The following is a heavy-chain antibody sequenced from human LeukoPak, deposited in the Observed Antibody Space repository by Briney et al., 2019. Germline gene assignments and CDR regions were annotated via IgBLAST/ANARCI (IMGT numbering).Heavy chain of an antibody. CDR2: INSDGSST. J-gene: IGHJ6*02. Sequence: GESLRLSCAASGFTFSSYWMHWVRQAPGKGLVWVSRINSDGSSTSYADSVKGRFTISRDNAKNTLYLQMNSLRAEDTAVYYCARVSSSWKNYYYYGMDVWGQGTTVTVSS. CDR1: GFTFSSYW. CDR3: ARVSSSWKNYYYYGMDV. V-gene: IGHV3-74*01. D-gene: IGHD6-13*01.